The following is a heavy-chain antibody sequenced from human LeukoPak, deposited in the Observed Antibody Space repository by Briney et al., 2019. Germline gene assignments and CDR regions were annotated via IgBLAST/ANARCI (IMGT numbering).Heavy chain of an antibody. CDR2: IYYSGST. V-gene: IGHV4-59*08. CDR3: AKTKAGGTPGAAPTQFDY. Sequence: SETLSLTCTVSGGSISSYYWSWIRQPPGKGLEWIGYIYYSGSTNYNPSLKSRVTISVDTSKNQFSLKLSSVTAADTAVYYCAKTKAGGTPGAAPTQFDYWGQGTLVTVSS. D-gene: IGHD3-16*01. CDR1: GGSISSYY. J-gene: IGHJ4*02.